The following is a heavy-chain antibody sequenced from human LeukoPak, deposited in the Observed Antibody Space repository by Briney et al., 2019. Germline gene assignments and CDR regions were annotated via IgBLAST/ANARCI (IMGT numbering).Heavy chain of an antibody. CDR1: GYTFTGSY. D-gene: IGHD6-19*01. CDR2: INPNSGGT. Sequence: ASVNVSRKASGYTFTGSYMHWVRQAPGQGLEWMGWINPNSGGTNYAQKFQGRVTMTRDTSISTAYMELSRLRSDDTAVYYCARTTYSSGWFDYWGQGTLVTVSS. J-gene: IGHJ5*01. V-gene: IGHV1-2*02. CDR3: ARTTYSSGWFDY.